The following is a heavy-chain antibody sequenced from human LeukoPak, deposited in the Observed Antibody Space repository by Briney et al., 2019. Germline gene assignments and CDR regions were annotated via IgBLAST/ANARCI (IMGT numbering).Heavy chain of an antibody. J-gene: IGHJ5*02. CDR3: ARYRGYCSSTSCFNWFDP. CDR1: GFTVSSNY. D-gene: IGHD2-2*01. CDR2: IYSGGST. V-gene: IGHV3-53*01. Sequence: PGGSLGLSCAASGFTVSSNYMSWVRQAPGKGLEWVSVIYSGGSTYYADSVKGRFTISRDNSKNTLYLQMNSLRAEDTAVYYCARYRGYCSSTSCFNWFDPWGQGTLVTVSS.